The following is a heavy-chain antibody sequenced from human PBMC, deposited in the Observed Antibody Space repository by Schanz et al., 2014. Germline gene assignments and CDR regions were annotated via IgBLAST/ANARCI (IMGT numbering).Heavy chain of an antibody. V-gene: IGHV3-11*06. CDR3: ARVKGGFDY. CDR1: GFVFGDYY. D-gene: IGHD3-16*01. CDR2: ISDSGTYT. J-gene: IGHJ4*02. Sequence: QVQVVQSGGGLVKPGGSLRLSCAASGFVFGDYYMTWIRQAPGKGLEWLSYISDSGTYTNYADSVKGRFTISRDNAKNSLYLQMNSLRAEDTAVYYCARVKGGFDYWGQGTLVTVSS.